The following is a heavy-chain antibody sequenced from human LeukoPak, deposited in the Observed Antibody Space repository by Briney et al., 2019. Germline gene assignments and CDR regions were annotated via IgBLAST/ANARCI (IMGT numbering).Heavy chain of an antibody. Sequence: GGSLRLSRAASGFTFSSYVMHWVRQAPGKGLEYVSAISSNGGSTYYANSVKGRFTISRDNSKNTLYLQMGSLRAEDMAVYYCARGPSSRYFDWLLVYYWGQGTLVTVSS. CDR1: GFTFSSYV. CDR3: ARGPSSRYFDWLLVYY. CDR2: ISSNGGST. D-gene: IGHD3-9*01. J-gene: IGHJ4*02. V-gene: IGHV3-64*01.